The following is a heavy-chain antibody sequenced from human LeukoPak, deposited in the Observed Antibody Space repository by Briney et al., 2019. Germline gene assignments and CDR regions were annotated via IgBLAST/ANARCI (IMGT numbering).Heavy chain of an antibody. D-gene: IGHD6-19*01. CDR2: IIPIFGTA. J-gene: IGHJ5*02. V-gene: IGHV1-69*01. Sequence: ASVKVSCKASGGTFSSYAISWVRQAPGQGLEWMGGIIPIFGTANYAQKFQGRVTITADESTSTAYMELSGLRSEDTAVYYCARDKGGWPNNWFDPWGQGTLVTVSS. CDR1: GGTFSSYA. CDR3: ARDKGGWPNNWFDP.